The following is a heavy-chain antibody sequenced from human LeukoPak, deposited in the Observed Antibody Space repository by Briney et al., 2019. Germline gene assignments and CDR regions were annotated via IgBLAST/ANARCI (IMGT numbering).Heavy chain of an antibody. J-gene: IGHJ6*03. D-gene: IGHD6-13*01. Sequence: PGGSLRLSCAASGFTFSNAWMSWVRQAPGKGLEWVGRIKSKTDGGTTDYAAPVKGRFTISRDDSKNTLYLQMNSLKTEDTAVYYCTTDLEGSSWSWYYYYYYMDVWGNGTTVTISS. CDR3: TTDLEGSSWSWYYYYYYMDV. V-gene: IGHV3-15*01. CDR2: IKSKTDGGTT. CDR1: GFTFSNAW.